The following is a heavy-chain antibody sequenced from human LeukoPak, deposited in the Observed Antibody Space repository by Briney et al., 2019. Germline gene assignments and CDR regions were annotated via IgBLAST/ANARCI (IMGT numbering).Heavy chain of an antibody. J-gene: IGHJ4*02. Sequence: GGSLRLSCVTSGFTFSSTWMTWVRQAPGKGLEWVGRIKSKTDGGTTHYSAPVQGRFTISRDDSKNTLYLQMNSLKTEDTAVYFCTTTRTYWGQGTLVTVSS. V-gene: IGHV3-15*01. CDR2: IKSKTDGGTT. CDR3: TTTRTY. D-gene: IGHD2-2*01. CDR1: GFTFSSTW.